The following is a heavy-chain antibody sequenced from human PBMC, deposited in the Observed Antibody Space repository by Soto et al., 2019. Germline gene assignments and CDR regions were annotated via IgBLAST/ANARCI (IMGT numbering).Heavy chain of an antibody. V-gene: IGHV4-38-2*01. CDR2: IFHGGNT. D-gene: IGHD2-15*01. Sequence: SETLSLTCAVSGFFISSGNYWGWIRKPPGKGLEWIGSIFHGGNTYYNPSLKSRVTISVDMSKNQFSLKLNSVTAADTAVYYRARARWYDAFDVWGQGTVVTVSS. CDR3: ARARWYDAFDV. J-gene: IGHJ3*01. CDR1: GFFISSGNY.